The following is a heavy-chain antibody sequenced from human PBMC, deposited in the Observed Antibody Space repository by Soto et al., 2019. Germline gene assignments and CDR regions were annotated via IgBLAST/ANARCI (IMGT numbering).Heavy chain of an antibody. V-gene: IGHV4-38-2*01. CDR2: IFHGGNT. D-gene: IGHD2-15*01. Sequence: SETLSLTCAVSGFFISSGNYWGWIRKPPGKGLEWIGSIFHGGNTYYNPSLKSRVTISVDMSKNQFSLKLNSVTAADTAVYYRARARWYDAFDVWGQGTVVTVSS. CDR3: ARARWYDAFDV. J-gene: IGHJ3*01. CDR1: GFFISSGNY.